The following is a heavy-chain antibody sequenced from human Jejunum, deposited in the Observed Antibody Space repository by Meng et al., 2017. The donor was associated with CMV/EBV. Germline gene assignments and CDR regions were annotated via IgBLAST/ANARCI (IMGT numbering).Heavy chain of an antibody. CDR3: ANVRLGY. V-gene: IGHV3-74*01. D-gene: IGHD1-26*01. CDR2: INGDGSRT. CDR1: GFTLSDYW. J-gene: IGHJ4*02. Sequence: CEASGFTLSDYWIHWVRQPPGKGLVRVSSINGDGSRTSYADSVKGRFSISRDNAKNTVYVQMNSLRAEDTAVYYCANVRLGYWGQGTLVTVSS.